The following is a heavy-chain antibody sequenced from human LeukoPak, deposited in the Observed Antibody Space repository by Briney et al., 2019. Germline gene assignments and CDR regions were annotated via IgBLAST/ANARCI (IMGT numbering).Heavy chain of an antibody. J-gene: IGHJ4*02. CDR2: ISYDGSNK. CDR3: AKAAGSSGWYSDY. Sequence: PGGSLRLSCAASGFTFSSYGMHWVRQAPGKGLEWVAVISYDGSNKYYADSVKGRFTISRDNSKNTLYLQMNSLRAEDTAVYYCAKAAGSSGWYSDYWGQGTLVTVSS. D-gene: IGHD6-19*01. V-gene: IGHV3-30*18. CDR1: GFTFSSYG.